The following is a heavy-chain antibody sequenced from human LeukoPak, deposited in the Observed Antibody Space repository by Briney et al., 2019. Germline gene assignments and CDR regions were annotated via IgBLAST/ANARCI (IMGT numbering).Heavy chain of an antibody. J-gene: IGHJ4*02. CDR1: GFTFSSYW. V-gene: IGHV3-74*01. CDR2: TNRDGSST. CDR3: ARDSVKWYIFDY. Sequence: GGSLRLSCAASGFTFSSYWMHWVRQAPGEGPVWVARTNRDGSSTAYADSVKGRFTISKDNAKNTLYLLMNSLRAEDTAVYYCARDSVKWYIFDYWGQGTLVTVSS. D-gene: IGHD1-1*01.